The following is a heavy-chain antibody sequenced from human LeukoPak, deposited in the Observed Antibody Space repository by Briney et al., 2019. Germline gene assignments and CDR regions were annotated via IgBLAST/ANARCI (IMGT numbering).Heavy chain of an antibody. CDR2: IYYSGST. J-gene: IGHJ4*02. V-gene: IGHV4-30-4*01. Sequence: SETLSLTCTVSGGSISSGDYYWSWIRQPPGKGLEWIGYIYYSGSTYYNPSLKSRVTISVDTSKNQFSLKLRSVTAADTAVYYCAREHIGPTRYFDYWGQGTLVTVSS. CDR1: GGSISSGDYY. CDR3: AREHIGPTRYFDY. D-gene: IGHD2-21*01.